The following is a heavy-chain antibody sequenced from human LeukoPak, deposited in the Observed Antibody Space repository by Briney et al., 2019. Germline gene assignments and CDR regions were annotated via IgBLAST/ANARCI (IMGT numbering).Heavy chain of an antibody. CDR1: GFTFSSYA. J-gene: IGHJ6*02. CDR3: TGGVPQTSYYYYYYGMDV. Sequence: PGGSLRLSCAASGFTFSSYAMSWVRQAPGKGLEWVSTISGTGGSTYYADSVKGRFTISRDNAKNSLYLQMNSLRAEDTAVYYCTGGVPQTSYYYYYYGMDVWGQGTTVTVSS. D-gene: IGHD3-16*01. CDR2: ISGTGGST. V-gene: IGHV3-23*01.